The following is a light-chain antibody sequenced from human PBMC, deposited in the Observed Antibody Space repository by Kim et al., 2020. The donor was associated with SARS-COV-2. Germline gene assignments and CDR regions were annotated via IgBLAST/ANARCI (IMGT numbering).Light chain of an antibody. CDR2: DAS. CDR1: QRVTSGY. J-gene: IGKJ2*01. V-gene: IGKV3-20*01. CDR3: QQYGRSPGT. Sequence: EIVLTQSPGTLSLSPGERATLSCKASQRVTSGYLAWYQQKPGQAPRLLIYDASSRATGIPGRFSGSGSGTDFTLTISRLEPEDFAVYFCQQYGRSPGTFGQGTKLEI.